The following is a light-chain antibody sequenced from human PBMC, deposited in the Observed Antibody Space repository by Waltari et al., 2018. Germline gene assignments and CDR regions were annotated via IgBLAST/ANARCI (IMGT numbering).Light chain of an antibody. J-gene: IGLJ2*01. V-gene: IGLV2-23*02. CDR1: SIDVGCHNL. CDR3: CSHAGSSTVV. Sequence: QSALTQPASVSGSPGQSITISCPGTSIDVGCHNLVSWYHQHPAQAPKLMIYEVSKRPSGVSNRFSGSKSGNTASLTISGLQAEDEADYYCCSHAGSSTVVFGGGTKLTVL. CDR2: EVS.